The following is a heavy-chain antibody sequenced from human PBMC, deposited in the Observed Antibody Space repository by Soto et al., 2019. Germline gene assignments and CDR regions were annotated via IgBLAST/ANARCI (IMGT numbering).Heavy chain of an antibody. CDR3: ARVNYYYGMDV. J-gene: IGHJ6*02. Sequence: SETLSLTCTVSGGSISSYYWSWIRQPPGKGLEWIGYIYYSGSTNYNPSLKSRVTISVDTSKNQFSLKLSSVTAADTAVYYCARVNYYYGMDVWGQGTTVTVSS. CDR1: GGSISSYY. V-gene: IGHV4-59*12. CDR2: IYYSGST.